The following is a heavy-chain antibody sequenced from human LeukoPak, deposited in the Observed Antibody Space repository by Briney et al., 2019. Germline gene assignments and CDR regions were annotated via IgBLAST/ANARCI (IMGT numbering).Heavy chain of an antibody. V-gene: IGHV4-34*01. J-gene: IGHJ4*02. D-gene: IGHD6-19*01. CDR1: GGSFSGYY. Sequence: SETLSLTCAVYGGSFSGYYWSWIRQPPGKGLEWIGEINDRGSTNYNPSLKSRVTISVDTAKNQFSLKLSSVTAADTAVYYCTRVAVAGIADWGQGALVTVPS. CDR2: INDRGST. CDR3: TRVAVAGIAD.